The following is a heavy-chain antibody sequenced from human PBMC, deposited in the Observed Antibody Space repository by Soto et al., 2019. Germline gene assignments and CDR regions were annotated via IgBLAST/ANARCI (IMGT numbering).Heavy chain of an antibody. J-gene: IGHJ5*02. Sequence: SVKVSCKASGYTFTGYYMHWVRQAPGQGLEWMGWINPNSGGTNYARKFQGWVTMTRDTSISTAYMELSRLRSDDTAVYYCARDSLDIVVVPAAGSRWFDPWGQGTLVTVSS. V-gene: IGHV1-2*04. CDR2: INPNSGGT. CDR3: ARDSLDIVVVPAAGSRWFDP. CDR1: GYTFTGYY. D-gene: IGHD2-2*03.